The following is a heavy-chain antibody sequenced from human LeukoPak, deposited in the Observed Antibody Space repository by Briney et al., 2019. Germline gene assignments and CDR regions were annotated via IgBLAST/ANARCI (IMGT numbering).Heavy chain of an antibody. V-gene: IGHV3-53*01. CDR2: IYSGGST. CDR1: GFTVSSNY. D-gene: IGHD3-10*01. CDR3: ARVNYYGSGSHDY. J-gene: IGHJ4*01. Sequence: GGSLRLSCAASGFTVSSNYMSWVRQVPGKGLEWVSVIYSGGSTYYADSEKGRFTISRDNSKNTLYLQMNSLRAEDTAVYYCARVNYYGSGSHDYWGQGTLVTVSS.